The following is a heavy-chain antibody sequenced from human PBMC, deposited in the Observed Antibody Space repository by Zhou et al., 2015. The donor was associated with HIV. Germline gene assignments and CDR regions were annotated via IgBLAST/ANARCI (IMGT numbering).Heavy chain of an antibody. CDR1: GGGFRSYG. J-gene: IGHJ4*02. CDR3: ARSAGEGEGPSCHGTS. V-gene: IGHV1-69*01. D-gene: IGHD3-10*01. CDR2: LIPILGAP. Sequence: VQLVQSGAEAKKPGSSLRVSCKVSGGGFRSYGIAWVRQAPGQGLEWMGGLIPILGAPKYAQIFQGRVTISADDASRTVHMQMNGLLSEDTAVYYCARSAGEGEGPSCHGTSWGQGTLVAVSS.